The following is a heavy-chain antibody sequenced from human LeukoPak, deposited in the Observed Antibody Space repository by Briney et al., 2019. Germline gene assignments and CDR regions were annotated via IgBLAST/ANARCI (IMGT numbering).Heavy chain of an antibody. CDR2: VSHSGSR. D-gene: IGHD2-21*02. J-gene: IGHJ4*02. CDR1: GGSISSSNW. Sequence: SETLSLTCDVSGGSISSSNWWSWVRQPPGKGLEWIGEVSHSGSRNYNPSLTGRDTVSLDWAKSQVSLKMTSATAADTAVYYCASHMVVTGTRGFDNWGQGTLVTVS. V-gene: IGHV4-4*02. CDR3: ASHMVVTGTRGFDN.